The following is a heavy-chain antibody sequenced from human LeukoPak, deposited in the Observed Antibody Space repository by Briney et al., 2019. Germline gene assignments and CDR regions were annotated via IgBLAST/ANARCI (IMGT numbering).Heavy chain of an antibody. CDR2: ISGSGGST. V-gene: IGHV3-23*01. J-gene: IGHJ6*02. Sequence: GGSLRLSCAASGFTFSSYSMNWVRQAPGKGLEGVSAISGSGGSTYYADSVKGRFTISRDNSKNTLYLQMNSLRAEDTAVYYCAKARLELPYFGMDVWGQGTTVTVSS. D-gene: IGHD1-7*01. CDR3: AKARLELPYFGMDV. CDR1: GFTFSSYS.